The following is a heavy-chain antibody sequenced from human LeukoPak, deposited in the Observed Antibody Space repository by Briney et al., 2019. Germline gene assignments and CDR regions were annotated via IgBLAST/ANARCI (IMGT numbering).Heavy chain of an antibody. CDR3: ARDLQWPTSKYGMDV. Sequence: GGSLRLSCAASGFTFSSHAMSWVCQAPGKELEWVSAISGSGGSTYYADSVKGRFTISRDNSKNTLYLQMNSLRAEDTAVYYCARDLQWPTSKYGMDVWGQGTTVTVSS. D-gene: IGHD6-19*01. V-gene: IGHV3-23*01. CDR2: ISGSGGST. CDR1: GFTFSSHA. J-gene: IGHJ6*02.